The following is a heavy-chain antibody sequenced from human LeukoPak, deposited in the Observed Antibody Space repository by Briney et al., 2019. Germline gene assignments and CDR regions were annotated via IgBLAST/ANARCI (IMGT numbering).Heavy chain of an antibody. CDR3: ARGNSMGYYWPAITYYFDY. CDR2: IKQDGSEK. J-gene: IGHJ4*02. D-gene: IGHD3-22*01. V-gene: IGHV3-7*01. CDR1: GFTFSSYW. Sequence: PGGSLRLSCAASGFTFSSYWMSWVRQAPGKGLEWVANIKQDGSEKYYVGSVKGQFTISRDNAKNSLYLQMNSLRAEDTAVYYCARGNSMGYYWPAITYYFDYWGQGTLVTVSS.